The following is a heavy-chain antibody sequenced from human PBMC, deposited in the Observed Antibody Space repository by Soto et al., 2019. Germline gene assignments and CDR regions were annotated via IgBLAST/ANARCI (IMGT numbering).Heavy chain of an antibody. CDR1: GGSISSGGYC. J-gene: IGHJ6*02. CDR3: ARRRGFPYYYGIAV. CDR2: IYHSGST. Sequence: QLQLQESGSGLVKPSQTLSLTCTVSGGSISSGGYCWSWIRQPPGKGLEWIGYIYHSGSTYYNPSLKSRVTISVDRSKNQFSLKLHSVPAADTAVYYCARRRGFPYYYGIAVWGQGTTGTVSS. V-gene: IGHV4-30-2*01. D-gene: IGHD5-12*01.